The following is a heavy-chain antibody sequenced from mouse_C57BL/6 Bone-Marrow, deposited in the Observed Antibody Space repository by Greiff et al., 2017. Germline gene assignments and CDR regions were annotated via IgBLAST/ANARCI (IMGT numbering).Heavy chain of an antibody. V-gene: IGHV1-55*01. CDR2: FYPDSGDT. CDR1: GYTFTSYR. Sequence: QVQLQQPGAELVKPGASVKMSCKASGYTFTSYRITWVKQRPGQSLEWIGNFYPDSGDTNYNEKFKSKATLTVDTSSSTAYMQLSSLTSEDSAVYCCARWLLLGYWGQGTTLTVSS. J-gene: IGHJ2*01. D-gene: IGHD2-3*01. CDR3: ARWLLLGY.